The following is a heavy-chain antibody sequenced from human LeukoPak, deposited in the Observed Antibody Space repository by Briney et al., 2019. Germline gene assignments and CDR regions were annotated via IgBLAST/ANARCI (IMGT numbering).Heavy chain of an antibody. V-gene: IGHV3-21*01. Sequence: PGGSLRLSGAASGFTFSSYAMNWVRQAPGKGLEWVSSISRGSDHIFYADSMKGRFTISRDNAKNSLYLQMNSLGAEDTAVYYCARPYDTRGYFPDYWGQGTLVTVSS. CDR3: ARPYDTRGYFPDY. J-gene: IGHJ4*02. D-gene: IGHD3-22*01. CDR1: GFTFSSYA. CDR2: ISRGSDHI.